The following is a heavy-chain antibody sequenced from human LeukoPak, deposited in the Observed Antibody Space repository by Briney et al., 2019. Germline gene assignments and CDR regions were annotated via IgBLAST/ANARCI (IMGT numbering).Heavy chain of an antibody. CDR2: ISGSGGST. CDR3: AKDRRGATTLYYFDY. Sequence: GGSLRLSCAASGVTFSSNAMSWVRQAPGKGLDWVSTISGSGGSTYYADSVKGRFTISRDNSKNTLYLQMNSLRAEDTAVYYCAKDRRGATTLYYFDYWGQGTLVTVSS. CDR1: GVTFSSNA. D-gene: IGHD1-26*01. J-gene: IGHJ4*02. V-gene: IGHV3-23*01.